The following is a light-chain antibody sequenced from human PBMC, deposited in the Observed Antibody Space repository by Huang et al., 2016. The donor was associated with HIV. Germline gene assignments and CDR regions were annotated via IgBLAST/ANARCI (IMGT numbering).Light chain of an antibody. CDR3: QQCGSPTWT. V-gene: IGKV3-20*01. CDR1: QFVANAY. CDR2: GAS. Sequence: EIVLTQSPGTLSLSPGDRATLSCRASQFVANAYVAWYQHKPGQSPRLLIDGASRRASGIPDRFSGSGFGTDFTLTISRLEPDDFAVYFCQQCGSPTWTFGQGTKVEIK. J-gene: IGKJ1*01.